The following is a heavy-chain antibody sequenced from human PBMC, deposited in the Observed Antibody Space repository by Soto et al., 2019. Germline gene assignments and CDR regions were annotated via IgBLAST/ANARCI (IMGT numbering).Heavy chain of an antibody. CDR3: ARDQPRRNWNYDSYYYYYGMDV. V-gene: IGHV1-69*01. CDR2: IIPIFGTA. J-gene: IGHJ6*02. Sequence: QVQLVQSGAEVKKPGSSVKVSCKASGGTFSSYAISWVRQAPGQGLEWMGGIIPIFGTANYAQKFQGRVTITADESTSTAYMEQSSLRSEDTAVYYCARDQPRRNWNYDSYYYYYGMDVWGQGTTVTVSS. D-gene: IGHD1-7*01. CDR1: GGTFSSYA.